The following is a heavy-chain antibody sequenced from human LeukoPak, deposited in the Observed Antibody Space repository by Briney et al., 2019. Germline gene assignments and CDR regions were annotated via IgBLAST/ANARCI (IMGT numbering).Heavy chain of an antibody. D-gene: IGHD2-15*01. V-gene: IGHV3-23*01. J-gene: IGHJ4*02. CDR3: AKQLGYCSDGSCYFPY. CDR1: GFTFSSSA. Sequence: GGSLRLSCAASGFTFSSSAMSWVRQAPGKGLEWVSAISNNGGYTYYADSVQGRFTISRDNSKSTQCLQMNSLRAEDTAVYYCAKQLGYCSDGSCYFPYWGQGTLVTVSS. CDR2: ISNNGGYT.